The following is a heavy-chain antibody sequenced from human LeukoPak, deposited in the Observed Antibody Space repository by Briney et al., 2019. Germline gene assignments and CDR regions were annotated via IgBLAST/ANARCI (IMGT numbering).Heavy chain of an antibody. D-gene: IGHD1-26*01. CDR3: ARVGQGEWFFDL. V-gene: IGHV3-74*01. CDR2: IKTDGSTI. Sequence: SGGSLRLSCAASGFIFSNYWMRWVRQAPGKGLVWVSRIKTDGSTITYADSVKGRFTISRDNAMNTLYLQMDSLGAEDTAVYYCARVGQGEWFFDLWGRGTLVTVSS. J-gene: IGHJ2*01. CDR1: GFIFSNYW.